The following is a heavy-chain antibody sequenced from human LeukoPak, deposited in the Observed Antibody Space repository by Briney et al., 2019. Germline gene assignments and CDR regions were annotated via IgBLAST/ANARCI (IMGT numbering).Heavy chain of an antibody. CDR2: INWNGGST. Sequence: GGSLRLSCAASGFTFDDYGMSWVRQAPGKGLEWVSGINWNGGSTGYADSVKGRFTISRDNAKNSLYLQMNSLRAEDTALYYCARGPRTIFGVVIIGSSYYYYMDVWGKGTTVTVSS. CDR3: ARGPRTIFGVVIIGSSYYYYMDV. J-gene: IGHJ6*03. D-gene: IGHD3-3*01. V-gene: IGHV3-20*04. CDR1: GFTFDDYG.